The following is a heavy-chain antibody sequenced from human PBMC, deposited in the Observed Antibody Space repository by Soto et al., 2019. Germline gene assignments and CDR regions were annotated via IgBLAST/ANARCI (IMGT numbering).Heavy chain of an antibody. D-gene: IGHD3-10*01. CDR2: ISSSSSYI. CDR1: GFTSRSYS. CDR3: IYYCAGDTNEGFDF. V-gene: IGHV3-21*04. Sequence: GGSLRLSCAASGFTSRSYSMNWVRQAPGKGLEWVSSISSSSSYIYYADSVKGRFTISRDNAKNSLYLQMSSLRAEDTAEDTAIYYCAGDTNEGFDFWGQGTLVTVSS. J-gene: IGHJ4*02.